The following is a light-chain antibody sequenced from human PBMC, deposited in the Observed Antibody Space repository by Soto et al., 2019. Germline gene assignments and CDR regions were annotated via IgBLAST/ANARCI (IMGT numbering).Light chain of an antibody. Sequence: DIQMTQSPSSLSASVGDRVTITCQASQDISNYLNWYQQKPGKAPKLLIYDASNLETGVPSRFSGSGSGTDFTFTISSLQPKDIATYYCQQYVNLPFPFGPGTKVDIK. CDR2: DAS. V-gene: IGKV1-33*01. J-gene: IGKJ3*01. CDR1: QDISNY. CDR3: QQYVNLPFP.